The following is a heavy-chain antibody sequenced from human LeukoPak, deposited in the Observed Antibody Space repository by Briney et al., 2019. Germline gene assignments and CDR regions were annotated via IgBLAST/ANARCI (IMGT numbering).Heavy chain of an antibody. CDR2: ISYDGSNK. J-gene: IGHJ4*02. CDR3: ASSSAAIDY. D-gene: IGHD6-13*01. CDR1: GFTFSSYA. V-gene: IGHV3-30-3*01. Sequence: PGGSLRLSCAASGFTFSSYAMHWVRQAPGKGLEGVAVISYDGSNKYYADSVKGRFTISRDNSKNPLYLQMNSLRAEDTAVYYCASSSAAIDYWGQGTLVTVSS.